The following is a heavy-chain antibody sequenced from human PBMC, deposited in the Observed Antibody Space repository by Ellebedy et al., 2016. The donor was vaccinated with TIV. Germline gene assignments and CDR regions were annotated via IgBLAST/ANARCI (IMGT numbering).Heavy chain of an antibody. CDR2: VPYDGINK. J-gene: IGHJ4*02. V-gene: IGHV3-30*03. CDR3: ARLQMDGDSFDY. CDR1: GFTFDTYG. Sequence: GESLKISCVASGFTFDTYGMHWVRQAPGKGLEWVALVPYDGINKFYAESVKGRFTISRDNSNNTLYLEMNSLRSEDTAVYYCARLQMDGDSFDYWGQGTLVTVSS. D-gene: IGHD4-11*01.